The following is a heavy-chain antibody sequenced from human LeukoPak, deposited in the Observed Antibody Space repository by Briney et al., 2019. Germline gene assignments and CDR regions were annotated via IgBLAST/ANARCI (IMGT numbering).Heavy chain of an antibody. V-gene: IGHV4-59*08. Sequence: LETLSLTCTVSGGSISSYYWSWIRQPPGKGLEWIGYIYYSGSTNYNPSLKSRVTISVDTSKNQFSLKLSSVTAADTAVYYCARQFGEGTLDYWGQGTLVTVSS. CDR2: IYYSGST. CDR3: ARQFGEGTLDY. D-gene: IGHD3-3*01. CDR1: GGSISSYY. J-gene: IGHJ4*02.